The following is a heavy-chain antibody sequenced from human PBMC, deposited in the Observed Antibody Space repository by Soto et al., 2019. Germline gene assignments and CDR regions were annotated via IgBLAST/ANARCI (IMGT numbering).Heavy chain of an antibody. J-gene: IGHJ4*02. Sequence: VSCKASGGTFSSYAISWVRQAPGQGLEWMGGIIPIFGTANYAQKFQGRVTITADESTSTAYMELSSLRSEDTAVYYCARGSSPANYYDSSGSLGYWGQGTLVTVSS. V-gene: IGHV1-69*01. CDR1: GGTFSSYA. CDR2: IIPIFGTA. CDR3: ARGSSPANYYDSSGSLGY. D-gene: IGHD3-22*01.